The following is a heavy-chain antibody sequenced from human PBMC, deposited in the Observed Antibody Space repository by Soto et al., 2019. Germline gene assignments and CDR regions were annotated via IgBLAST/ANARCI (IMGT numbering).Heavy chain of an antibody. CDR1: GGSVSSGSYY. D-gene: IGHD3-22*01. CDR3: ARDLTLDYYDSSGYAFDI. J-gene: IGHJ3*02. V-gene: IGHV4-61*01. Sequence: SETLSLTCTVSGGSVSSGSYYWSWIRQPPGKGLEWIGYIYYSGSTNYNPSLKSRVTISVDTSKNQFSLKLSSVTAADTAVYYCARDLTLDYYDSSGYAFDIWGQGTMVTVSS. CDR2: IYYSGST.